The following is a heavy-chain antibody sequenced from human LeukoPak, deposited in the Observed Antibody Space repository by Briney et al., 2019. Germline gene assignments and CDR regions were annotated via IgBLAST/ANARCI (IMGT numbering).Heavy chain of an antibody. J-gene: IGHJ6*02. Sequence: ASVKVSCKASGYTFTSYYMHWVRQAPGQGLGWMGIINPSSGSTSYAQKFQGRVTMTRDTSTSTVYMELSSLRSEDTAVYYCARDRIVVVPAATYLYYYYYGMDVWGQGTTVTVSS. CDR3: ARDRIVVVPAATYLYYYYYGMDV. D-gene: IGHD2-2*01. V-gene: IGHV1-46*01. CDR1: GYTFTSYY. CDR2: INPSSGST.